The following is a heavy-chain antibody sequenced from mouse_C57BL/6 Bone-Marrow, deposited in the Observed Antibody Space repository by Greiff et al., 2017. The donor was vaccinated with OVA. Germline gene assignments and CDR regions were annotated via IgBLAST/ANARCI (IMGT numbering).Heavy chain of an antibody. J-gene: IGHJ3*01. V-gene: IGHV1-62-2*01. CDR1: GYTFTEYT. Sequence: VNVVESGAELVKPGASVKLSCKASGYTFTEYTIHWVKQRSGQGLEWIGWFYPGSGSIKYNEKFKDKATLTADKSSSTVYMELSRLTSEDSAVYFCARHEGHDYPFAYWGQGTLVTVSA. CDR3: ARHEGHDYPFAY. CDR2: FYPGSGSI. D-gene: IGHD2-4*01.